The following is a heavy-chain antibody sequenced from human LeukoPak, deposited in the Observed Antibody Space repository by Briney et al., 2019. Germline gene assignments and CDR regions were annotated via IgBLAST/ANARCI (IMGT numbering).Heavy chain of an antibody. Sequence: PGRSLRLSCAASGFTFSAFYMSCISQAPGQGREWGSYISSSGSTIYYADSVKGRFTISRDNAKNSLYLQMNSLRAEDTAVYYCARGDSSGHDAFDIWGQGTMVTVSS. D-gene: IGHD3-22*01. CDR2: ISSSGSTI. CDR3: ARGDSSGHDAFDI. CDR1: GFTFSAFY. V-gene: IGHV3-11*01. J-gene: IGHJ3*02.